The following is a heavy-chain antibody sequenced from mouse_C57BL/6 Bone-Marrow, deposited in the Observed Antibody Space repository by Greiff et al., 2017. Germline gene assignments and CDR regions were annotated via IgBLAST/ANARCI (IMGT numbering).Heavy chain of an antibody. V-gene: IGHV1-5*01. CDR3: TREDPFITAYGYAMDY. CDR1: GYTFTSYW. Sequence: EVQLQQSGTVLARPGASVKMSCKTSGYTFTSYWMHWVKQRPGQGLEWIGAIYPGNSDTSYNQKFKGKAKLTAVTSASTAYMELSSLTNEDSAVYYCTREDPFITAYGYAMDYWGQGTSVTVSS. D-gene: IGHD1-2*01. J-gene: IGHJ4*01. CDR2: IYPGNSDT.